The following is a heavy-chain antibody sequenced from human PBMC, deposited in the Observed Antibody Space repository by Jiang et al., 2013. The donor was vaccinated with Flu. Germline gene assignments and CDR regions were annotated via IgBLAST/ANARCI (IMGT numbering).Heavy chain of an antibody. CDR2: INTNTGNP. D-gene: IGHD3-3*01. Sequence: QSGSELKKPGASVKVSCKASGYTFTSYAMNWVRQAPGQGLEWMGWINTNTGNPTYAQGFTGRFVFSLDTSVSTAYLQISSLKAEDTAVYYCARVSLSRRWSGYWDWSITGGMDVWGQGTTVTVSS. J-gene: IGHJ6*02. CDR3: ARVSLSRRWSGYWDWSITGGMDV. CDR1: GYTFTSYA. V-gene: IGHV7-4-1*02.